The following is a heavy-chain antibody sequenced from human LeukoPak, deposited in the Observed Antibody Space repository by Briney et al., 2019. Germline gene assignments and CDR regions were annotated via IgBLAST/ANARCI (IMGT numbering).Heavy chain of an antibody. CDR3: VKEGFRGIAAT. CDR1: GGSISSYY. Sequence: SETLSLTCTVSGGSISSYYWSWIRQPPGKGLEWIGYIYYSGSTYYNSSLKSRVTVTVDTSKNQFSLRLMSVTAADTAVYYCVKEGFRGIAATWGQGTLVAVSS. CDR2: IYYSGST. V-gene: IGHV4-59*04. J-gene: IGHJ4*02. D-gene: IGHD2-15*01.